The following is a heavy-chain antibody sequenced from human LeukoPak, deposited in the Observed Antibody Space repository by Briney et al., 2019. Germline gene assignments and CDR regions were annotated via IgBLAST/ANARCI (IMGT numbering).Heavy chain of an antibody. V-gene: IGHV3-23*01. CDR1: GFTFSSYA. CDR2: ISGSGGST. D-gene: IGHD5-18*01. J-gene: IGHJ4*02. Sequence: SGGSLRLSCAASGFTFSSYAMTWVRQAPGKGLEWVSAISGSGGSTYYADSVKGRFTISRDNSKNTLYLQMNSLRAEDTAIYYCAKDGGYTYGFEWYFDYWGQGTLVTVSS. CDR3: AKDGGYTYGFEWYFDY.